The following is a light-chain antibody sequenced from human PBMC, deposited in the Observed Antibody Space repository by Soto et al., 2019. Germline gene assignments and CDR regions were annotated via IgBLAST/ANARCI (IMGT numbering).Light chain of an antibody. CDR2: GAS. CDR1: QSVSSIY. CDR3: QKYGSSALT. J-gene: IGKJ4*01. V-gene: IGKV3-20*01. Sequence: EIVLTRSPVTLSLSRGERCTLCFRSSQSVSSIYLACYQQKPGQAPRLLIYGASSRATGIPDRFRGSGSGTDFTLTISRLEPEDFAVYYCQKYGSSALTFGGGTKVDIK.